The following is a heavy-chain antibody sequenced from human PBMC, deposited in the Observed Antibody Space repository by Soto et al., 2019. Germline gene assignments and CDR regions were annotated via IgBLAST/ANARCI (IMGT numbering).Heavy chain of an antibody. V-gene: IGHV3-73*01. Sequence: GGSLRLSCAASGFTFSGSAMHWVRQASGKGLEWVGRIRSKANSYATAYAASVKGRFTISRDDSKNTAYLQMNSLKTEDTAVYYCTRVVAATYYYYYYMDVWGKGTTVTVSS. CDR1: GFTFSGSA. D-gene: IGHD2-15*01. CDR3: TRVVAATYYYYYYMDV. CDR2: IRSKANSYAT. J-gene: IGHJ6*03.